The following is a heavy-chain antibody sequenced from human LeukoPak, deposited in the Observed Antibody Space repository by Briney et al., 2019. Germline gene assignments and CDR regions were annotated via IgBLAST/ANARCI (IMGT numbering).Heavy chain of an antibody. CDR1: GDSISSGDYY. CDR3: ASGYYDSSGYYSVDY. J-gene: IGHJ4*02. Sequence: SETLSLTCTVSGDSISSGDYYWSWIRQPPGKGLEWIGYIYYSGSTYYNPSLKSRVTISVDTSKNQFSLKLSSVTAADTAVYYCASGYYDSSGYYSVDYWGQGTLVTVSS. V-gene: IGHV4-30-4*01. CDR2: IYYSGST. D-gene: IGHD3-22*01.